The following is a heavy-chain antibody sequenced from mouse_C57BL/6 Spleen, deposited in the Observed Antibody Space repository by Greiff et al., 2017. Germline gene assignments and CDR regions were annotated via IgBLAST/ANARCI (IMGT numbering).Heavy chain of an antibody. Sequence: QVQLQQPGAELVKPGASVKLSCKASGYTFTSYWMHWVKQRPGQGLEWIGMIHPNSGSTNYNEKFKSKATLTVDKSSRTAYMQLSSLTSEDSAVYYCARPVVATRYFDVWGTGTTVTVSS. CDR1: GYTFTSYW. J-gene: IGHJ1*03. D-gene: IGHD1-1*01. CDR2: IHPNSGST. V-gene: IGHV1-64*01. CDR3: ARPVVATRYFDV.